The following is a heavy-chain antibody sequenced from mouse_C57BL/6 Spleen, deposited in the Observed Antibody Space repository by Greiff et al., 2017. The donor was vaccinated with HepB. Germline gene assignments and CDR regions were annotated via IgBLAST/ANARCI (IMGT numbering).Heavy chain of an antibody. CDR2: INPNNGGT. J-gene: IGHJ3*01. V-gene: IGHV1-18*01. CDR3: ASGIYYGNWGFAY. D-gene: IGHD2-1*01. CDR1: GYTFTDYN. Sequence: EVQLQQSGPELVKPGASVKIPCKASGYTFTDYNMDWVKQSHGKSLEWIGDINPNNGGTIYNQKFKGKATLTVDKSSSTSYMELRSLTSEDTAVYYWASGIYYGNWGFAYWGQGTLVTVSA.